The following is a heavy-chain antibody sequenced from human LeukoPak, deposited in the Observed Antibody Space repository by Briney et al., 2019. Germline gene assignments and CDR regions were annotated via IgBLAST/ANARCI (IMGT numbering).Heavy chain of an antibody. V-gene: IGHV3-33*01. CDR1: GFTFSSYG. CDR3: ARGEPYYDILTGYYSRYYYYGMDV. CDR2: IWYDGSNK. Sequence: AGGSLRLSCAASGFTFSSYGMHWVRQAPGKGLEWVAVIWYDGSNKYYADSVKGRFTISRDNSKNTLYLQMNSLRAEDTAVYYCARGEPYYDILTGYYSRYYYYGMDVWGKGTTVTVSS. J-gene: IGHJ6*04. D-gene: IGHD3-9*01.